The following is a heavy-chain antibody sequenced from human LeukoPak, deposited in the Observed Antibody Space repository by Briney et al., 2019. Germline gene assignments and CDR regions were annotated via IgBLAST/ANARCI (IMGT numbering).Heavy chain of an antibody. CDR2: IIPILGIA. CDR3: ARSYEEDNYYYYYGMDV. Sequence: GASVKVSCKASGGTFSSYAISWVRQAPGQGLEWMGRIIPILGIANYAQKFQGRVTITADKSTSTAYMELSRLRSEDTAVYYCARSYEEDNYYYYYGMDVWGQGTTVTVSS. V-gene: IGHV1-69*04. J-gene: IGHJ6*02. D-gene: IGHD2-21*01. CDR1: GGTFSSYA.